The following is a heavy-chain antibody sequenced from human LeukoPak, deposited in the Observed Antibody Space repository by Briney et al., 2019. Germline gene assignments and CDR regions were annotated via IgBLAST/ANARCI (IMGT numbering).Heavy chain of an antibody. D-gene: IGHD4/OR15-4a*01. CDR1: GGSIDSSSYY. J-gene: IGHJ4*02. CDR2: IYYSGST. Sequence: SETLSLTCTVSGGSIDSSSYYWGWIRQPPGKGLERFGRIYYSGSTYYNPSLKSRFTISVDTSKNQFSLKLSSVTAADTAVYYCSSSDYVYYFDYWGQGTLVTVSS. V-gene: IGHV4-39*01. CDR3: SSSDYVYYFDY.